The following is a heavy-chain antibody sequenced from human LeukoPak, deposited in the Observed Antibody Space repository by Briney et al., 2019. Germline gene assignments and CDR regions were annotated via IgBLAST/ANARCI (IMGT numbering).Heavy chain of an antibody. Sequence: ASVKVSCKASGGTFSSYAISWVRQAPGQGLEWTGIINPSGGSTSYAQKFQGRVTMTRDMSTSTVYMELSSLRSEDTAVYYCARDPNIAAAGSNWFDPWGQGTLVTVSS. CDR1: GGTFSSYA. D-gene: IGHD6-13*01. CDR2: INPSGGST. J-gene: IGHJ5*02. CDR3: ARDPNIAAAGSNWFDP. V-gene: IGHV1-46*01.